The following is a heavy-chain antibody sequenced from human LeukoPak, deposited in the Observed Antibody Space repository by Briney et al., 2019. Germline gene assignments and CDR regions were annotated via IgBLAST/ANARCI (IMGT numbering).Heavy chain of an antibody. Sequence: SETLSLTCTVSGASISSSTYYWGWIRQPPGKGLEWIGSIYSSGITYCNPSLKSRVTIFADTSKNQVSLQLSSATVADTAVYYCAGRPAGYWGQGTLVTVSS. CDR3: AGRPAGY. CDR2: IYSSGIT. J-gene: IGHJ4*02. CDR1: GASISSSTYY. V-gene: IGHV4-39*01.